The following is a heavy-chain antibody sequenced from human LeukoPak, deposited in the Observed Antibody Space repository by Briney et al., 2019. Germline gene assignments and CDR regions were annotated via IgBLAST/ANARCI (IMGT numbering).Heavy chain of an antibody. CDR1: GFTFSSYG. J-gene: IGHJ4*02. V-gene: IGHV3-33*06. Sequence: HPGGSLRLACAASGFTFSSYGMHWVRQAPGKGLEWVAVIWYGGSNKYYADSVKGRFTISRDNSKNTLYLQMNSLRADDTAVYYCAKSESGSSWFRAGDYWGQGALVTVSS. CDR2: IWYGGSNK. D-gene: IGHD1-26*01. CDR3: AKSESGSSWFRAGDY.